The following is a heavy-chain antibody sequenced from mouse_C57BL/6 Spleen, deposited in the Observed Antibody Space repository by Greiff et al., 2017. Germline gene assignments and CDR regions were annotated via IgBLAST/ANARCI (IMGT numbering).Heavy chain of an antibody. D-gene: IGHD4-1*01. CDR3: TRTGPYAMDY. Sequence: EVQVVESGGGLVQPGGSMKLSCAASGFTFSDAWMDWVRQSPEKGLEWVAEIRNKANNHATYYAESVKGMFTISRDDSKSSVYLQMNSLRAEDTGIYYCTRTGPYAMDYWGQGTSVTVSS. J-gene: IGHJ4*01. V-gene: IGHV6-6*01. CDR2: IRNKANNHAT. CDR1: GFTFSDAW.